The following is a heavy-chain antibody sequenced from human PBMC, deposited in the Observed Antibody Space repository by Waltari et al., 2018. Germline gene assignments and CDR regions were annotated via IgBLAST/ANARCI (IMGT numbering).Heavy chain of an antibody. Sequence: QITLKESGPTLVNPTQTLTLTCTFSGFSLSSYGVGVGWIRHPPGKTLECLELIYWDDDKRYNPSLRSRLTIAKDTSKNQVVLTMTNMDPVDTATYYCAHRRGNTIWDAGYCDYWGQGALVTVSS. D-gene: IGHD3-16*01. CDR2: IYWDDDK. CDR1: GFSLSSYGVG. V-gene: IGHV2-5*02. J-gene: IGHJ4*02. CDR3: AHRRGNTIWDAGYCDY.